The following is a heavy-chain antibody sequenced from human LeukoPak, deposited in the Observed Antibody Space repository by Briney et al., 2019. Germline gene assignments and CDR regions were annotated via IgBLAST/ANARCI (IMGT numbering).Heavy chain of an antibody. CDR3: ARFTSGWNGVDL. J-gene: IGHJ5*02. CDR1: GESINNYF. Sequence: SETLSLTCIVSGESINNYFWSWIRQPPGKGLEWIGYIHYSGSTNYNPSLKSRVTLSIGASKNQFSLKVSSVTAADTAVYYCARFTSGWNGVDLWGQGNLVTVSS. V-gene: IGHV4-59*01. CDR2: IHYSGST. D-gene: IGHD2-2*01.